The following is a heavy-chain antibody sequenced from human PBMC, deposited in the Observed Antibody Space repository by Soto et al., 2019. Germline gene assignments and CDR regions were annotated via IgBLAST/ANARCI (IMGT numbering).Heavy chain of an antibody. D-gene: IGHD4-17*01. V-gene: IGHV3-64*01. Sequence: GGSLRLSCAASGFTFSSYAMHWVRQAPGKGLEYVSAISSNGGSTYYANSVKGRFTTSRDNSKNTLYLQMSSLRAEDMAVYYCARVSTDYGYYADYYSCMDLWGKGTPVTVSS. CDR3: ARVSTDYGYYADYYSCMDL. J-gene: IGHJ6*03. CDR1: GFTFSSYA. CDR2: ISSNGGST.